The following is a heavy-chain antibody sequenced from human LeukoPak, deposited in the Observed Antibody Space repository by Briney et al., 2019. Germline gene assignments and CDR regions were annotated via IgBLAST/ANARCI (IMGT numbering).Heavy chain of an antibody. V-gene: IGHV3-23*01. CDR3: TKAVSEYSSSSWDY. CDR1: GFTFSTCA. CDR2: ITYSGGNT. J-gene: IGHJ4*02. D-gene: IGHD6-6*01. Sequence: GGSLRLSCAASGFTFSTCAMSWVRQAPGKGLEWVSTITYSGGNTHYADSVKGRFTISRDNSKNTLCLQMNSLRAEDTAVYYCTKAVSEYSSSSWDYWGQGTLVTVSS.